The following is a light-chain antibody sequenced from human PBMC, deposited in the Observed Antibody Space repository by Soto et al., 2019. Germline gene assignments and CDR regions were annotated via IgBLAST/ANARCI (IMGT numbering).Light chain of an antibody. CDR3: SSYTSSSTPAVV. V-gene: IGLV2-14*01. J-gene: IGLJ2*01. CDR2: EVS. Sequence: QSALTPPASVSGSPGQSITISCTGTSSDVGGYNYVSWYQQHPGQAPKLMIYEVSNRPSGVSNRFSGSKSGNTASLTISGLQADDEADYYCSSYTSSSTPAVVFGGGTKLTVL. CDR1: SSDVGGYNY.